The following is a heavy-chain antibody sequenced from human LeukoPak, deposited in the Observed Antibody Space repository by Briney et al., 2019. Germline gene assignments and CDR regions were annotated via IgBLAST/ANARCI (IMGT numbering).Heavy chain of an antibody. J-gene: IGHJ3*02. V-gene: IGHV4-39*01. CDR3: ARHSRSGYSDYESAFDI. D-gene: IGHD5-12*01. CDR2: ISYSGST. CDR1: GGSISSSSFY. Sequence: SETLSLTCTVSGGSISSSSFYWDWIRQPPGKGLEWIGTISYSGSTYYNPSLKSRITISVDTSKNQFSLKLSSVTAADTAVYYCARHSRSGYSDYESAFDIWGQGTMVIVSS.